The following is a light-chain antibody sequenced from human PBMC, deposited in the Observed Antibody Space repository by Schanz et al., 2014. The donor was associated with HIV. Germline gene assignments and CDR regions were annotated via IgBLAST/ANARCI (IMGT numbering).Light chain of an antibody. Sequence: QSALTQPASVSGSPGQSITISCTGTSSDIGYYNYVSWYQQHPGKAPKIMIYDVSNRPSGVSNRFSGSKSGSTASLTISGLQAEDEADYYCCSYAITTYVFGTGTKVTVL. CDR2: DVS. V-gene: IGLV2-14*01. CDR3: CSYAITTYV. J-gene: IGLJ1*01. CDR1: SSDIGYYNY.